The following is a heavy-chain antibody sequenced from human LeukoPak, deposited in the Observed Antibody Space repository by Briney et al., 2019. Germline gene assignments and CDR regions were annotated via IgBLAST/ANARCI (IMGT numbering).Heavy chain of an antibody. V-gene: IGHV3-23*01. CDR3: AKTRPLDSSSWSHGDY. J-gene: IGHJ4*02. Sequence: PGGSLRLSCAASGFIFSSYAMSWVRQAPGKGLEWVSAISGSGDSTYYGDSVKGRFTISRDNSKNTLYLQMNSLRAEDTAVYYCAKTRPLDSSSWSHGDYWGQGTLVTVFS. D-gene: IGHD6-13*01. CDR2: ISGSGDST. CDR1: GFIFSSYA.